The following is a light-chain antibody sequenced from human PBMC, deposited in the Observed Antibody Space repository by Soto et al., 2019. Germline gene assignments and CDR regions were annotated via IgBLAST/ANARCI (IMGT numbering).Light chain of an antibody. CDR2: GAS. J-gene: IGKJ5*01. CDR3: QHHNTWPVS. Sequence: ETVMTQSPATLSVSPGERATLSCRASQSVGSKVAWYQQKPGQAPSLLIYGASTRATGIPVRFSGSGSGTDFTLTISSLQSEDFAVYYCQHHNTWPVSVGQGTRLEI. CDR1: QSVGSK. V-gene: IGKV3-15*01.